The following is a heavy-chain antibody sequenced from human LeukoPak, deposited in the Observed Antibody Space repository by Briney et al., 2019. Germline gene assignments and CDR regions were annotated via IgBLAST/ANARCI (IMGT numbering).Heavy chain of an antibody. V-gene: IGHV4-59*01. Sequence: KSSETLSLTCTVSGGSISSYYWSWIRQPPGKGLEWIGYIYYSGSTNYNPSLKSRVTISVDTSKNQFSLKLSSVTAADTAVYYCARDQVAARGAFDIWGQGTMVTVSS. CDR1: GGSISSYY. CDR2: IYYSGST. CDR3: ARDQVAARGAFDI. J-gene: IGHJ3*02. D-gene: IGHD6-6*01.